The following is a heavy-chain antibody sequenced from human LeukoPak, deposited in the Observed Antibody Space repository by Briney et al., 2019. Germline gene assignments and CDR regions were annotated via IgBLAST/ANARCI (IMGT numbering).Heavy chain of an antibody. J-gene: IGHJ6*04. CDR3: ARGNYCSSTSCSYYYYGMDV. D-gene: IGHD2-2*01. CDR2: IYHSGST. Sequence: SETLSLTCAVSGGSISSSNWWSWVRQPPGKGLEWIGEIYHSGSTNYNPSLKSRVTISVDKSKNQFSLKLSSVTAADTAVYYCARGNYCSSTSCSYYYYGMDVWGRGTTVTVSS. CDR1: GGSISSSNW. V-gene: IGHV4-4*02.